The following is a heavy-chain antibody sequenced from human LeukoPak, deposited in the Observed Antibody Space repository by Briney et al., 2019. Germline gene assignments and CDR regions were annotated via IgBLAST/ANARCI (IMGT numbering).Heavy chain of an antibody. V-gene: IGHV3-64*01. J-gene: IGHJ4*02. CDR3: ARRGSGSYYFDY. CDR1: GFTFSSYA. D-gene: IGHD3-10*01. Sequence: GGSLRLSCAASGFTFSSYAMHWVRQAPGKGLEYVSAISSNGGSTYYANSVKGRFTISRDNSKNTLYLQMGSLRAEDMAVYYCARRGSGSYYFDYRGQGTLVTVSS. CDR2: ISSNGGST.